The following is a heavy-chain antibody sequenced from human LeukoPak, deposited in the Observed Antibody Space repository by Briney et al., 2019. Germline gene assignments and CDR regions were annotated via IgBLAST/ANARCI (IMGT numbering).Heavy chain of an antibody. Sequence: SETLSLTCAVYGGSFSGYYWSWIRQPPGKGLEWIGEINHSGSTNYNPSLKSRVTISVDTSKNQFPLKLSSVTAADTAVYYCARGFPAGYRFPQYYYGMDVWGQGTTVTVSS. CDR1: GGSFSGYY. J-gene: IGHJ6*02. CDR2: INHSGST. D-gene: IGHD1-1*01. V-gene: IGHV4-34*01. CDR3: ARGFPAGYRFPQYYYGMDV.